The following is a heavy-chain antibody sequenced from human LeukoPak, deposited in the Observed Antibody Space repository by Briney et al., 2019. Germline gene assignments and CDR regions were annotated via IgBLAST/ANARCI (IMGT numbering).Heavy chain of an antibody. D-gene: IGHD6-19*01. CDR1: GFTFSSYS. Sequence: PGGSLRLSCAASGFTFSSYSMNWVRQAPGKGLEWVSSISSSSSYIYYADSVKGRFTISRDNAKNSLYLQMNSLRAEDTAVHYCARDPSEGGEQWLPRWFDPWGQGTLVTVSS. J-gene: IGHJ5*02. CDR2: ISSSSSYI. CDR3: ARDPSEGGEQWLPRWFDP. V-gene: IGHV3-21*01.